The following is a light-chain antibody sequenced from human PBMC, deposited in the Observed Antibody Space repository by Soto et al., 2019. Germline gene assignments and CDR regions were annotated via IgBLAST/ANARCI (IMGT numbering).Light chain of an antibody. CDR2: AAS. CDR3: QQYYNSVLT. CDR1: QSISNF. V-gene: IGKV1-39*01. Sequence: DIPMTQSPSSLSASLGDRVTITCRASQSISNFLNWFQHKPGKAPKVLISAASTLQSGVPSRFSGSVSGTDFTLTISSLQPEDSASYYCQQYYNSVLTFGGGTKVEIK. J-gene: IGKJ4*01.